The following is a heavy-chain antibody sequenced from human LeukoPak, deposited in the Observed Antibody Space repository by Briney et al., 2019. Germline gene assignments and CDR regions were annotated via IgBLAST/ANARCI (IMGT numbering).Heavy chain of an antibody. CDR1: GFTFDDYA. CDR3: AKGPYGQYYYYYGMDV. J-gene: IGHJ6*02. CDR2: ISWNSGSI. V-gene: IGHV3-9*01. Sequence: PGGSLRLSCAASGFTFDDYAMHWVRHAPGKGLEWVSGISWNSGSIVYADSVKGRFTISRDNATNSLYLQMNSLSAEDTALYYCAKGPYGQYYYYYGMDVWGQGTTVTVSS. D-gene: IGHD4-17*01.